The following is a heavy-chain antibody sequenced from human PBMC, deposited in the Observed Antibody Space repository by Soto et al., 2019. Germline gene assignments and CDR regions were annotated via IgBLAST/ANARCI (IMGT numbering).Heavy chain of an antibody. CDR3: AMSHPITVISLDY. CDR2: ISYDGSNK. Sequence: QVQLVESGGGVVQPGTSLRLSCAASGFKFSNYGMHWVRQAPGKGLEWVSVISYDGSNKYYADSVKGRFAISRDNSKNTLYLQMNSLRAEDTAVYYCAMSHPITVISLDYWGQVILVTVSS. J-gene: IGHJ4*02. D-gene: IGHD3-16*02. CDR1: GFKFSNYG. V-gene: IGHV3-30*03.